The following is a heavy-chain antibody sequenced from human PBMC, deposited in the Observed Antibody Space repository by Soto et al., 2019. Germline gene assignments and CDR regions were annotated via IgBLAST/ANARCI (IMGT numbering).Heavy chain of an antibody. Sequence: SATLSLTCAVYGGSFIAYYWSWIRQPPGKGLEWIGEINHSGGTSYNPSLKSRVTISVDTSKSQFSLKLTSVTAADRAVYYCARGSVDTVDSSGFYEYWGRGTPVTVSS. D-gene: IGHD3-22*01. V-gene: IGHV4-34*01. J-gene: IGHJ4*02. CDR3: ARGSVDTVDSSGFYEY. CDR2: INHSGGT. CDR1: GGSFIAYY.